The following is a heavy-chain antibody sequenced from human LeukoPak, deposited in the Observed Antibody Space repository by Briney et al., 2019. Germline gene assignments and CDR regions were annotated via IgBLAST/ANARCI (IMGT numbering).Heavy chain of an antibody. Sequence: SEALSLTCTVSGGSISSYYWSWIRQPPGKGLEWIGYIYYSGSTNHNPSLKSRVTISVDTSKNQFSLKLSSVTAADTAVYYCARRKGGGYSYGHFDYWGQGTLVTVSS. CDR1: GGSISSYY. CDR3: ARRKGGGYSYGHFDY. D-gene: IGHD5-18*01. J-gene: IGHJ4*02. CDR2: IYYSGST. V-gene: IGHV4-59*08.